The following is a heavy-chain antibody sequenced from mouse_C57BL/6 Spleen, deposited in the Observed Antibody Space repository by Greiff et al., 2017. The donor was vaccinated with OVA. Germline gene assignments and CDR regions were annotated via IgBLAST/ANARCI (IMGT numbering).Heavy chain of an antibody. Sequence: QVQLQQSGPELVKPGDSVKISCKASGYAFSSSWMNWVKQRPGKGLEWIGRIYPGDGDTNYNGKFKGKATLTADKSSSTAYMQLSSLTSEDSAVYFCARILLRSDAMDYWGQGTSVTVSS. D-gene: IGHD1-1*01. J-gene: IGHJ4*01. CDR2: IYPGDGDT. V-gene: IGHV1-82*01. CDR3: ARILLRSDAMDY. CDR1: GYAFSSSW.